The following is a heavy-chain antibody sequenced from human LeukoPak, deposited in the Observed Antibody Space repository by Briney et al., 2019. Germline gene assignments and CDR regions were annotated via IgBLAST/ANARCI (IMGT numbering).Heavy chain of an antibody. CDR1: GFTFSSYA. J-gene: IGHJ4*02. V-gene: IGHV3-23*01. CDR2: ISGSGDST. CDR3: ARSTYSSSCDY. D-gene: IGHD6-13*01. Sequence: GGSLRLSCVASGFTFSSYAMSWVRQAPGKGLEWVSFISGSGDSTYYAESVKGRFTISRDNSKNTLFLQMNSLRAEDTAVYYCARSTYSSSCDYWGQGTLVTVSS.